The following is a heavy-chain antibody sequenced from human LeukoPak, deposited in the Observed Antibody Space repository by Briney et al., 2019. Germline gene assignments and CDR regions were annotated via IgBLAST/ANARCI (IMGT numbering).Heavy chain of an antibody. CDR2: INPNSGGT. CDR3: ASLGAYDSSGRNWFDP. Sequence: ASVKVSCKASGYTFTGYYMHWVRQAPGQGLEWMGWINPNSGGTNYARKFQGRVTMTRDTSISTAYMELSRLRSDDTAVYYCASLGAYDSSGRNWFDPWGQGTLVTVSS. D-gene: IGHD3-22*01. CDR1: GYTFTGYY. V-gene: IGHV1-2*02. J-gene: IGHJ5*02.